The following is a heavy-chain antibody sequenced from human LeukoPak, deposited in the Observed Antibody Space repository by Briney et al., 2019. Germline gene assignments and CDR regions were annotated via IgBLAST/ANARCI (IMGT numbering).Heavy chain of an antibody. J-gene: IGHJ4*02. Sequence: NSSETLSLTCAVYGGSFSGYYWSWIRQPPGKGLEWIGEINHSGSTNYNPSLKSRVTISVDTSKNQFSLKLSSVTAADTAVYYCARGRSSPTYYYGSGSSRLDYWGQGTLVTVSS. D-gene: IGHD3-10*01. CDR3: ARGRSSPTYYYGSGSSRLDY. CDR2: INHSGST. CDR1: GGSFSGYY. V-gene: IGHV4-34*01.